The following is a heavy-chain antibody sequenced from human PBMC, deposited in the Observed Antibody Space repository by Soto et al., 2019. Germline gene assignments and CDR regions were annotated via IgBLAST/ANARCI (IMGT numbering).Heavy chain of an antibody. J-gene: IGHJ6*03. Sequence: GGSLRLSCAASGFTFSDYYMSWIRQAPGKGLEWVSYISSSGSTIYYADSVKGRFTISRDNAKNSLYLQMNSLRAEDTVVYYCARDVQQLVLPAYYYYYYMDVWGKGTTVTVSS. CDR2: ISSSGSTI. CDR1: GFTFSDYY. V-gene: IGHV3-11*01. CDR3: ARDVQQLVLPAYYYYYYMDV. D-gene: IGHD6-13*01.